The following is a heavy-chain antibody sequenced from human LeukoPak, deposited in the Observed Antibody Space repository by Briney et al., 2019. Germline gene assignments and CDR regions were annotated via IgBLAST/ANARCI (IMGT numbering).Heavy chain of an antibody. CDR2: ISSSSSYI. D-gene: IGHD3-16*01. J-gene: IGHJ6*02. CDR1: GFTFDDYA. CDR3: ARDWGYYYYYGMDV. V-gene: IGHV3-21*01. Sequence: GSLRLSCSASGFTFDDYAMHWVRQAPGKGLEWGSSISSSSSYIYYADSVKGRFTISRDNAKNSLYLQMNSLRAEDTAVYYCARDWGYYYYYGMDVWGQGTTVTVSS.